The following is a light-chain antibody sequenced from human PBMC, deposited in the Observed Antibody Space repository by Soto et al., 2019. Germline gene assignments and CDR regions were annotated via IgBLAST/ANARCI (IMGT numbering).Light chain of an antibody. CDR1: RSDVGSYNP. J-gene: IGLJ1*01. V-gene: IGLV2-23*02. CDR2: EVS. CDR3: CSYAGSDTPYV. Sequence: QSALTQPASVSGSPGQSITISCTGTRSDVGSYNPVSWYQQHPGIAPKLIISEVSKRPSGVSDRFSGSRSGITASLTIAGLQAEDEADYYCCSYAGSDTPYVFGTGTKVTVL.